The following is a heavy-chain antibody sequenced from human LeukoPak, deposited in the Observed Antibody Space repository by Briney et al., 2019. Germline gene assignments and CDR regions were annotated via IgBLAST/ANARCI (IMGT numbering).Heavy chain of an antibody. Sequence: PGGSLRLSCAASGLTFSSHWMHWVRQAPGKGLVWVSRITNDGSSTTYADSVKGRFTISRDNAKNSLYLQMNSLRAEDTALYYCAKDHCSSTSCYPDYWGQGTLVTVSS. D-gene: IGHD2-2*01. CDR3: AKDHCSSTSCYPDY. CDR2: ITNDGSST. CDR1: GLTFSSHW. J-gene: IGHJ4*02. V-gene: IGHV3-74*01.